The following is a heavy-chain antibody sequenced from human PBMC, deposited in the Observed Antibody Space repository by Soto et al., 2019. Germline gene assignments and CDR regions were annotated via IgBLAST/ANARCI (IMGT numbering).Heavy chain of an antibody. D-gene: IGHD3-22*01. CDR2: ISYDGSNK. J-gene: IGHJ4*02. V-gene: IGHV3-30*18. CDR1: GFTFSSYG. Sequence: QVQLVESGGGVVQPGRSLRLSYAASGFTFSSYGMHWVRQAPGKGLECVAVISYDGSNKYYADSVKGRFTISRDNSKNTLYLQMNSLRAEDTAVYYCAKVYYDSSGYHLSLDYWGQGTLVTVSS. CDR3: AKVYYDSSGYHLSLDY.